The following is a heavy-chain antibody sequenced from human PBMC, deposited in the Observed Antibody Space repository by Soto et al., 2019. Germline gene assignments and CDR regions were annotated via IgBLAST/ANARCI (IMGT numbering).Heavy chain of an antibody. V-gene: IGHV3-33*01. CDR2: IWYDGSNK. Sequence: GGSLRLSCAASGFTFSSYGMHWVRQAPGKGLEWVAVIWYDGSNKYYADSVKGRFAISRDNSKNTLYLQMNSLRAEDTAVYYCARDRGYYDSSGYFDYWGQGTLVTVSS. J-gene: IGHJ4*02. CDR1: GFTFSSYG. D-gene: IGHD3-22*01. CDR3: ARDRGYYDSSGYFDY.